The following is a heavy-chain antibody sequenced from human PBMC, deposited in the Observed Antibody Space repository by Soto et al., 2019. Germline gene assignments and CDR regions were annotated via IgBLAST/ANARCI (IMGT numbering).Heavy chain of an antibody. CDR3: ARRVTMVRGVIHTPYFDY. Sequence: QVQLQESGPGLVKPSQTLSLTCTVSGGSISSGGYYWSWIRQHPGKGLEWIGYIYYSGSTYYNPSLKSRVTRSVDTSKSQLSLQLSSVTAADTAVYYCARRVTMVRGVIHTPYFDYWGQGTLVTVSS. J-gene: IGHJ4*02. CDR1: GGSISSGGYY. V-gene: IGHV4-31*03. D-gene: IGHD3-10*01. CDR2: IYYSGST.